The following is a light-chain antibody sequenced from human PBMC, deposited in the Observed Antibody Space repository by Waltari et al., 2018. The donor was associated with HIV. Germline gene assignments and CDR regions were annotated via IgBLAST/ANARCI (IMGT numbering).Light chain of an antibody. J-gene: IGLJ1*01. CDR1: SSDVGGDTY. Sequence: QSALTQPPSASGSPGQSVTISCTGTSSDVGGDTYVSWYQQHPGKAPKLIIYAVRKRPSGVPYRFPGSKSGNTASLTVSGLQAEDEADYYCSSYSANNNFDVFGTGTKVTVL. CDR3: SSYSANNNFDV. CDR2: AVR. V-gene: IGLV2-8*01.